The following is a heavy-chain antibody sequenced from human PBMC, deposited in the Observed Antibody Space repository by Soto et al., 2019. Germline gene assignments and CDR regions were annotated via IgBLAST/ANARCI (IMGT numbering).Heavy chain of an antibody. V-gene: IGHV3-30*04. CDR1: DFSFNTYA. CDR3: ARDRTEGYGDSGVDI. J-gene: IGHJ3*02. CDR2: ISFNGRNT. D-gene: IGHD4-17*01. Sequence: GGSLRLSCSASDFSFNTYAMHWVRQAPGKGLEWVAVISFNGRNTYYADSVKGRFTVSRDNSKNTLYLQMTSLKTDDTAVYFCARDRTEGYGDSGVDIWGQGTMVTVSS.